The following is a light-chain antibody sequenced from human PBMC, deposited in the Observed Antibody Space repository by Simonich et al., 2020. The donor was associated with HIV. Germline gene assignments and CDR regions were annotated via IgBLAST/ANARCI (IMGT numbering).Light chain of an antibody. J-gene: IGKJ2*01. CDR3: QQYNSYSPGYT. CDR1: QSISSW. Sequence: DIQLNQSPSTLSASVGDRLTITCRPSQSISSWLAWYQQKPGKAPKLLIYKTSSLESGVPSRFSGSGSGTEFTLTISSLQPDDSATYYCQQYNSYSPGYTFGQGTKLEIK. CDR2: KTS. V-gene: IGKV1-5*03.